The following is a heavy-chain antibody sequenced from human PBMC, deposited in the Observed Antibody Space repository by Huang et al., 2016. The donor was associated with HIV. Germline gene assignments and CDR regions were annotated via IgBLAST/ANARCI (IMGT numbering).Heavy chain of an antibody. V-gene: IGHV3-48*01. CDR1: GFNFGVFS. CDR3: ARGKFDVLTGWDDTYYFDH. CDR2: IRIDNVLT. J-gene: IGHJ4*02. Sequence: EVQLVESGGRLVRPGGSLRLPCTASGFNFGVFSMFLVRQGPGKGLGWSSYIRIDNVLTKYPDSVKGRVTISRDTAKNVVYVQMNRLRADDTAVYYCARGKFDVLTGWDDTYYFDHWGLGTLVTVSS. D-gene: IGHD3-9*01.